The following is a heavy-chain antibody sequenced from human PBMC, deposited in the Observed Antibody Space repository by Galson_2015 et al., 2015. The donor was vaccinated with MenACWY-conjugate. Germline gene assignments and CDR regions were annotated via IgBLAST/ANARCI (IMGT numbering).Heavy chain of an antibody. D-gene: IGHD6-6*01. V-gene: IGHV3-30*18. Sequence: SLRLSCAASGFTFSSYGMHWVRQASGKGLEWVAVISYDGSNKYYADSVKGRFTISRDNSKNTLYLQMNSLRAEDTAVYYCAKESIAATNEYYFDYWGQGTLVTVSS. J-gene: IGHJ4*02. CDR3: AKESIAATNEYYFDY. CDR1: GFTFSSYG. CDR2: ISYDGSNK.